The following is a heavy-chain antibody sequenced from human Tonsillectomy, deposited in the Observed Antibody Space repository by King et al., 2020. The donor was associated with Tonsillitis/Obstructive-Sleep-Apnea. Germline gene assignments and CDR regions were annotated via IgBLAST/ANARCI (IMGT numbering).Heavy chain of an antibody. Sequence: QLVQSGAEVKKPGASVKVSCKIYGNTLTELSMHWVRQAPGKGLEWMGGFDPQDGETIYAQKFQGRVTMTEDTSADTAYMELSSLRSEDTAVYYCATVISSSSRGNYCSYMDVWGKGTTVTVSS. V-gene: IGHV1-24*01. D-gene: IGHD6-6*01. CDR1: GNTLTELS. J-gene: IGHJ6*03. CDR2: FDPQDGET. CDR3: ATVISSSSRGNYCSYMDV.